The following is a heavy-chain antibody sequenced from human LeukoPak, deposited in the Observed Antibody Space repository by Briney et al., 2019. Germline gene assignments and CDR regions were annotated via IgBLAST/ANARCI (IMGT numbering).Heavy chain of an antibody. V-gene: IGHV3-21*01. D-gene: IGHD4-17*01. J-gene: IGHJ5*02. CDR1: GFTFSSYS. CDR2: ISSSSSYI. CDR3: VRHTVTTFLDWFDP. Sequence: PGGSLRLSCAASGFTFSSYSMNWVRQAPGKGLEWVSSISSSSSYIYYADSVKGRFTISRDNAKNSLYLQMNSLRAEDTAVYYCVRHTVTTFLDWFDPWGQGTLVTVSS.